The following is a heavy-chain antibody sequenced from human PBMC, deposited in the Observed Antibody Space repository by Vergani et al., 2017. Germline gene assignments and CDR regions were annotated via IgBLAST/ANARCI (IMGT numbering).Heavy chain of an antibody. D-gene: IGHD3-22*01. CDR3: AAQAGITMIEHYYYGMDV. Sequence: EVQLVESGGGLVQPGGSLRLSCAASGFTFSSYAMSWVRQAPGKGLEWVSAISGSGGSTYYADSVKGRFTISRDNSKNTLYLQMNSLRAEDTAVYYCAAQAGITMIEHYYYGMDVWGQGTTVTVSS. J-gene: IGHJ6*02. CDR2: ISGSGGST. CDR1: GFTFSSYA. V-gene: IGHV3-23*04.